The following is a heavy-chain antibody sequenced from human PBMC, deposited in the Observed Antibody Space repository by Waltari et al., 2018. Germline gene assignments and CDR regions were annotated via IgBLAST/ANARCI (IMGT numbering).Heavy chain of an antibody. CDR1: GASVSSGNHY. V-gene: IGHV4-61*09. Sequence: QVQLQESGPGLVKPSQTLSLTCSVSGASVSSGNHYLHWIRQPAGKGLEWIGYIYASENTSYNPSLKSRVTISVDTSKNQFSLKLSSVTAADTAMYYCARDIPLWSGYYDWFDPWGQGTLVTVSS. CDR3: ARDIPLWSGYYDWFDP. J-gene: IGHJ5*02. CDR2: IYASENT. D-gene: IGHD3-3*01.